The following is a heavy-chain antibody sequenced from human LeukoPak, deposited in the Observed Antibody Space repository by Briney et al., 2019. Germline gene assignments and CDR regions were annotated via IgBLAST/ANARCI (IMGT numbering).Heavy chain of an antibody. J-gene: IGHJ4*02. CDR3: ARSPGMVTLFFDY. Sequence: PSETLSLTCTVSGGSISSYYWSWIRQPPGKGLEWIGYIYYSGSTNYNPSLKSRVTISVDTSKNQFSLKLSSVTAADTAVYYCARSPGMVTLFFDYWGQGTLVTVSS. V-gene: IGHV4-59*01. CDR1: GGSISSYY. CDR2: IYYSGST. D-gene: IGHD5-18*01.